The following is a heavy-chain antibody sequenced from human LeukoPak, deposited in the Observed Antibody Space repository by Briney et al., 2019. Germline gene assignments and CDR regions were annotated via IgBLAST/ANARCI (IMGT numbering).Heavy chain of an antibody. CDR2: ISSSSSYI. D-gene: IGHD4-17*01. CDR3: ARDFDGDYSFDY. Sequence: GGSLRLSCAASGFTFRSYSMNWVRQAPGKGLEWVSSISSSSSYIYYADSVKGRFTISRDNAKNSLYLQMNSLRAEDTAVYYCARDFDGDYSFDYWGQGTLVTVSS. V-gene: IGHV3-21*01. CDR1: GFTFRSYS. J-gene: IGHJ4*02.